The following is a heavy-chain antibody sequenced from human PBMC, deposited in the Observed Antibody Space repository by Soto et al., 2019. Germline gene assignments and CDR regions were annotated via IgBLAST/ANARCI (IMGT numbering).Heavy chain of an antibody. J-gene: IGHJ6*02. CDR1: GYSFTDYH. V-gene: IGHV1-2*04. CDR3: ARGHSTECSNGVCSFFYNHEMDV. Sequence: QVQLVQSGAEVKKPGASVRVSCKASGYSFTDYHIHWVRQAPGQGREWLGRINPKSGGTSTAQQLQGWVTMTRDRSISTVYMELTRLRSDDTAVYFCARGHSTECSNGVCSFFYNHEMDVWGQGTTVTVSS. CDR2: INPKSGGT. D-gene: IGHD2-8*01.